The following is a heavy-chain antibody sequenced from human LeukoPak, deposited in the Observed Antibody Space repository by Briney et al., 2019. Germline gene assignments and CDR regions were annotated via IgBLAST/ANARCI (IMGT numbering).Heavy chain of an antibody. D-gene: IGHD6-13*01. J-gene: IGHJ3*02. V-gene: IGHV3-21*01. CDR2: ISSSSSYI. CDR3: ARVRAAAPDAFDI. Sequence: GGSLRLSCAASGFTFSSYSMNCVRQAPGKGLEWVSSISSSSSYIYYADSVKGRFTISRDNAKNSLYLQMNSLRAEDTAVYYCARVRAAAPDAFDIWGQGTMVTVSS. CDR1: GFTFSSYS.